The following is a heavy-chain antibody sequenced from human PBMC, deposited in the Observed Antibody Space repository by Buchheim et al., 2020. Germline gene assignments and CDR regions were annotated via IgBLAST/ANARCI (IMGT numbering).Heavy chain of an antibody. CDR2: INPSVGST. CDR3: ARVGGGRIQLWFLGY. Sequence: QVQLVQSGAEVKKPGASVKVSCKASGYTFTSYYMHWVRQAPGQGLEWMGIINPSVGSTSYAQKFQGRVTMTRDTSTSTVYMGLGSLRFEDTAVYYCARVGGGRIQLWFLGYWGQGTL. D-gene: IGHD5-18*01. J-gene: IGHJ4*02. CDR1: GYTFTSYY. V-gene: IGHV1-46*03.